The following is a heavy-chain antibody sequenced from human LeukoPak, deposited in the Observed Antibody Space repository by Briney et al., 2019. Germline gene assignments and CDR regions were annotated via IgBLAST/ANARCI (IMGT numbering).Heavy chain of an antibody. CDR1: GGSISGYY. J-gene: IGHJ4*02. CDR3: ARRGLVSGYYPY. V-gene: IGHV4-59*08. D-gene: IGHD3-16*02. Sequence: SETLSLTCTVSGGSISGYYWSWIRQPPGKGLEWIGCIYYSGSTSYNPSLESRVTISVDTSKNQFSLKLSSVTAADTALYYCARRGLVSGYYPYWGQGSLVTVSS. CDR2: IYYSGST.